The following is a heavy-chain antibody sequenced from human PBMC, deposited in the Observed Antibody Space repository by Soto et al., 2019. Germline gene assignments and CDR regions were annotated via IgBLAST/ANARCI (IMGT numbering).Heavy chain of an antibody. CDR3: ARGGGSGWYDGDCAFAL. D-gene: IGHD6-19*01. Sequence: QVQLQQWGAGLLKPSETLSLTCAVYGGSFSGYYWSWIRQPPGKGLEWIGEINDRGSTHDNPPLKCRVPTADDAPQHHLSLKGRSVAAADTAVYFCARGGGSGWYDGDCAFALWGHGPMVTVSS. CDR1: GGSFSGYY. V-gene: IGHV4-34*01. CDR2: INDRGST. J-gene: IGHJ3*01.